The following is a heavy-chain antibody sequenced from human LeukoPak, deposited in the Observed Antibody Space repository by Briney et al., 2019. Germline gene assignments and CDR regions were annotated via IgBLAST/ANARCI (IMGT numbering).Heavy chain of an antibody. Sequence: GGSLRLSCAASGFTFDDYGMSWVRQAPGKGLEWVSGINWNGGSTGYADSVKGRFTISRDNAKNSLCLQMNSLRAEDTALYYCARDKRGYCSSTSCYSYKTFDYWGQGTLVTVSS. J-gene: IGHJ4*02. CDR1: GFTFDDYG. CDR2: INWNGGST. D-gene: IGHD2-2*02. CDR3: ARDKRGYCSSTSCYSYKTFDY. V-gene: IGHV3-20*04.